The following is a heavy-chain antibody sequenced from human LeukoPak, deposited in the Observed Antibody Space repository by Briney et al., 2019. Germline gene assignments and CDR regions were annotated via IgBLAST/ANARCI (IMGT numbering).Heavy chain of an antibody. D-gene: IGHD1-26*01. J-gene: IGHJ4*02. CDR1: GFTFSNYW. CDR3: ARLRGLYSDTNRYKTALDC. V-gene: IGHV3-66*04. Sequence: GGSLRLSCAASGFTFSNYWVSWVPQAPGKGLECVLLIYCGGITYYPDSVKGRFTISRDHSKTTLYLQMNSLRAEDTAVYYCARLRGLYSDTNRYKTALDCWGQGTLVTVSS. CDR2: IYCGGIT.